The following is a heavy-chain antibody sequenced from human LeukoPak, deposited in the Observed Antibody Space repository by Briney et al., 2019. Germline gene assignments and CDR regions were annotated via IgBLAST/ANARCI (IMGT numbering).Heavy chain of an antibody. CDR3: ARAHSYYYGSGSYYQPFDY. V-gene: IGHV3-64D*09. Sequence: AGGSLRLSCSASGFTFSSYAMHWVRQAPGKGLEYVSAISSNGGSTYYADSVKGRFTISRDNSKNTLYLQMSSLRAEDTAVYYCARAHSYYYGSGSYYQPFDYWGQGTLVTVSS. CDR2: ISSNGGST. D-gene: IGHD3-10*01. J-gene: IGHJ4*02. CDR1: GFTFSSYA.